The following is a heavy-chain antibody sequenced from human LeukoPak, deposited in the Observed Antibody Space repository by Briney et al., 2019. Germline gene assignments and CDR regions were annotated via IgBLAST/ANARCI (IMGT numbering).Heavy chain of an antibody. V-gene: IGHV4-4*09. J-gene: IGHJ6*03. CDR3: AKTDHYYYFMDV. CDR2: IYTSGST. D-gene: IGHD2-21*02. CDR1: GGSVSSYY. Sequence: SETLSLTCTVSGGSVSSYYWSWLRQPPGKGLEWVGYIYTSGSTYYNPSLKSRVTISVDTSKNQFSLRLSSVTAADTALYYCAKTDHYYYFMDVWGKGTTVTVSS.